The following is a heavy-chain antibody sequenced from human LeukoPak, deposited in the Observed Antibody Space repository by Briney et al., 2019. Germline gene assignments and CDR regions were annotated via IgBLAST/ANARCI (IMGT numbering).Heavy chain of an antibody. D-gene: IGHD3-10*01. CDR2: IYYSGST. CDR1: GGSISSYY. V-gene: IGHV4-59*01. Sequence: SGTLSLTCTVSGGSISSYYWSWIRQPPGKGLEWIGYIYYSGSTNYNPSLKSRVTISVDTSKNQFSLKLSSVTAADTAVYYCARVPSGGFHFDYWGQGTLVTVSS. CDR3: ARVPSGGFHFDY. J-gene: IGHJ4*02.